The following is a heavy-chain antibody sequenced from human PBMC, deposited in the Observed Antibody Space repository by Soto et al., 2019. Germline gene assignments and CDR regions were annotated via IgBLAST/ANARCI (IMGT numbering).Heavy chain of an antibody. V-gene: IGHV3-23*01. CDR2: ISGSGGST. Sequence: GGSLRLSCAASGFTFSSYAMSWVRQAPGKGLEWVSAISGSGGSTYYADSVKGRFTISRDNSKNTLYLQMNSLRAEDTAVYYCAKDSPGETAMYGSGSYYSRGNRYYYYYYMDVWGKGTTVTVSS. CDR3: AKDSPGETAMYGSGSYYSRGNRYYYYYYMDV. CDR1: GFTFSSYA. D-gene: IGHD3-10*01. J-gene: IGHJ6*03.